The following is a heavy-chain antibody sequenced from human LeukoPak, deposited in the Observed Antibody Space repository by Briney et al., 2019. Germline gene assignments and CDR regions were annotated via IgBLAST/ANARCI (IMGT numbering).Heavy chain of an antibody. V-gene: IGHV4-59*01. CDR1: GGSFSTYY. J-gene: IGHJ4*02. D-gene: IGHD1-26*01. Sequence: SETLSLTCTVTGGSFSTYYWSWIRQPPGKGLERIGHFYYSGSTNYNPSLKSRVTISVDTSRNQFSLKLTSVTAADTAVYYCARGQGGNYYLNYFDYWGQGTLVTVSS. CDR3: ARGQGGNYYLNYFDY. CDR2: FYYSGST.